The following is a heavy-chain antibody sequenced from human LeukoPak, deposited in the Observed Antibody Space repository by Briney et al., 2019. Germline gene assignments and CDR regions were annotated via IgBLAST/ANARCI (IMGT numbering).Heavy chain of an antibody. D-gene: IGHD6-13*01. CDR1: GFTFSNYW. CDR2: INTDGGAI. CDR3: ARGSSSRNNAFDI. J-gene: IGHJ3*02. Sequence: GGSLRLSCAASGFTFSNYWMHWVRQAPGKGLVWVSRINTDGGAISYADSVKGRFTISTDNAKNTLYLQMNSLRAEDTAIYYCARGSSSRNNAFDIWGQGTMVTVSS. V-gene: IGHV3-74*01.